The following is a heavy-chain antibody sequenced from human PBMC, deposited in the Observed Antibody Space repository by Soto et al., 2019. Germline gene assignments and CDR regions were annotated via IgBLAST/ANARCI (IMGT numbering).Heavy chain of an antibody. D-gene: IGHD5-12*01. Sequence: GDCRSRKKKNPGKGLEWIGHIYHSGRTYYNPSLKSRVSISVDTSKSQFSLHLSSVTAADTAVYYCARWLEVSLDYFDTCGQGTPLTVSS. J-gene: IGHJ4*02. CDR3: ARWLEVSLDYFDT. V-gene: IGHV4-31*02. CDR2: IYHSGRT. CDR1: GDC.